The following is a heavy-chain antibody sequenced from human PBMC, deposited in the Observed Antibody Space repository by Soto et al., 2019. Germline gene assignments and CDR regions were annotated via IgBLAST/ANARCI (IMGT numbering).Heavy chain of an antibody. D-gene: IGHD2-2*01. CDR1: GFTFSSYG. V-gene: IGHV3-30*18. CDR3: AKGSLLGYWISTSCYRDARFEP. Sequence: QVQLVESGGGVVQPGRSLRLSCAASGFTFSSYGMHWVRQAPGKGLEWVAVISYDGSNKYYADSVKGRFTISRDNSKNKLYLQMNSLRAEDTAVYYCAKGSLLGYWISTSCYRDARFEPWGQGTLVTVSS. CDR2: ISYDGSNK. J-gene: IGHJ5*02.